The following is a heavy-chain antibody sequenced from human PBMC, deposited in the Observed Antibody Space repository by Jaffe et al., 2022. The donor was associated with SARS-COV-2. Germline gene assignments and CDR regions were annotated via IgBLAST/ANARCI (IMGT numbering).Heavy chain of an antibody. CDR2: IKSKTDGGTT. CDR1: GFTFSNAW. V-gene: IGHV3-15*01. J-gene: IGHJ6*02. CDR3: TTVAGYDFWSGYDSYYYYYYGMDV. Sequence: EVQLVESGGGLVKPGGSLRFSCAASGFTFSNAWMSWVRQAPGKGLEWVGRIKSKTDGGTTDYAAPVKGRFTISRDDSKNTVYLQMNSLKTEDTAVYYCTTVAGYDFWSGYDSYYYYYYGMDVWGQGTTVTVSS. D-gene: IGHD3-3*01.